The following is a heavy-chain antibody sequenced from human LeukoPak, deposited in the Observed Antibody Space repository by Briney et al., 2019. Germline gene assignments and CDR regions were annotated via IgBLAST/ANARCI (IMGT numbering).Heavy chain of an antibody. CDR1: GYSFTSYW. CDR3: ARSDYYGSGSYYLFDY. D-gene: IGHD3-10*01. V-gene: IGHV5-51*01. J-gene: IGHJ4*02. CDR2: IYPGDSDT. Sequence: GESLKISCKGSGYSFTSYWIGWVRQMPGKGLEWMGIIYPGDSDTRYSPSFQGQVTISVDKSISTAYLQWSSLKASDTAMYYCARSDYYGSGSYYLFDYWGQGTLVTVSS.